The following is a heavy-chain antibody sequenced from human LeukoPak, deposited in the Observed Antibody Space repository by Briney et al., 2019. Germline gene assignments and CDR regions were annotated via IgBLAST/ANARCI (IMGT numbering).Heavy chain of an antibody. V-gene: IGHV3-74*01. Sequence: PGGSLRLSCTASGFTFRNNWMHWVRQAPGKGRIGSSRINLDGTETTYADSVKGRFTISRDNAKNTLYLQMNSLRAEDTAVYYCVREVTVTSYFDYWGQGILVTVSS. D-gene: IGHD2-21*02. CDR3: VREVTVTSYFDY. CDR2: INLDGTET. J-gene: IGHJ4*02. CDR1: GFTFRNNW.